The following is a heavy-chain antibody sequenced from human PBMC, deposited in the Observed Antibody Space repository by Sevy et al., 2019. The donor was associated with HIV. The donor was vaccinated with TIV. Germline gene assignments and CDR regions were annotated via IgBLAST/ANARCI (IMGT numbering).Heavy chain of an antibody. CDR2: VSTHNGDT. CDR3: ARAYCSGGRCYSLAY. J-gene: IGHJ4*02. Sequence: ASVKVSCKVSGYTFNTYRIHWVRQAPGQGLEWMGGVSTHNGDTNYAKRLQGRITMFTDSSTSTAYMELRNLRSDDTALYYCARAYCSGGRCYSLAYWGQGTLVTVSS. CDR1: GYTFNTYR. V-gene: IGHV1-18*01. D-gene: IGHD2-15*01.